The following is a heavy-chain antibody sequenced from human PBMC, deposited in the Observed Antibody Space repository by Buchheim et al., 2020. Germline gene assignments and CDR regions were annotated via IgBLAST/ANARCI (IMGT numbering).Heavy chain of an antibody. CDR1: GGSFSGYY. J-gene: IGHJ4*02. CDR3: ARGHRTRMADFDY. CDR2: INHSGST. V-gene: IGHV4-34*01. Sequence: QVQLQESGPGLVKPSETLSLTCAVYGGSFSGYYWSWIRQPPGKGLEWIGEINHSGSTNYNPSLKSRVTISVDTSKNQFSLKLSSVTAADTAVYYCARGHRTRMADFDYWGQGTL. D-gene: IGHD5-24*01.